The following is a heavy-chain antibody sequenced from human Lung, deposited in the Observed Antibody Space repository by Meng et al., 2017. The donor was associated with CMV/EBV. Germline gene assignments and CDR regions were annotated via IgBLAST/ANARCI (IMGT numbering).Heavy chain of an antibody. J-gene: IGHJ6*02. CDR2: VSSSGSHI. CDR1: GFTFSYYS. D-gene: IGHD7-27*01. V-gene: IGHV3-21*06. CDR3: ARPTGVDGMDV. Sequence: SCAASGFTFSYYSMNWVRQAPGKGLEWVSSVSSSGSHIYYSDSVRGRFTISRDNAKNSLYLQMDSLRAGDTGVYYCARPTGVDGMDVWGQGTTVTVSS.